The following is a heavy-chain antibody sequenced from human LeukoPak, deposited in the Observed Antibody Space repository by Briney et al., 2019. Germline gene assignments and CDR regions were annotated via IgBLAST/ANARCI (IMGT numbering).Heavy chain of an antibody. Sequence: GGSLRLSCAASGFTVSDYYMSWVRQAPGKGLEWVSAISGSGGSTYYADSVKGRFTISRDNSKNTLYLQMNSLRAEDTAVYYCAGRVVTAIVGAFDIWGQGTMVTVSS. CDR2: ISGSGGST. V-gene: IGHV3-23*01. CDR3: AGRVVTAIVGAFDI. CDR1: GFTVSDYY. D-gene: IGHD2-21*02. J-gene: IGHJ3*02.